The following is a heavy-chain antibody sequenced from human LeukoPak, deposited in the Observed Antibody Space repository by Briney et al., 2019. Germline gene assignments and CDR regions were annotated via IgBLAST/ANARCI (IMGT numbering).Heavy chain of an antibody. V-gene: IGHV3-13*04. CDR1: GFALSSYD. Sequence: GGSLRLSCAASGFALSSYDIHWVRQTTGKGLEWVSAIDTTGGTYYPGSVEGRFIIPRDNVQNSFHLQMNSLRDADTAVYYCVREGFCGVDCPAYFDLWGRGTLVTVSS. D-gene: IGHD2-21*02. CDR3: VREGFCGVDCPAYFDL. CDR2: IDTTGGT. J-gene: IGHJ2*01.